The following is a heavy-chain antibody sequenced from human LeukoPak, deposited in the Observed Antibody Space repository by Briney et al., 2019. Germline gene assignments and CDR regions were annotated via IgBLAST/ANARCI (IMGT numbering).Heavy chain of an antibody. D-gene: IGHD2-2*01. V-gene: IGHV4-38-2*02. J-gene: IGHJ5*02. CDR1: GYSISSGYQ. CDR2: IYHSGSA. CDR3: ARDPRWLTPDCTSTSCYENYFDP. Sequence: PSETLSLTCAVSGYSISSGYQWAWIRQPPGKTLEWIGSIYHSGSAHYNPSLKSRVTISVDRPNNQFSLRLSSVTAADTAVYYCARDPRWLTPDCTSTSCYENYFDPWGQGTLVTVSS.